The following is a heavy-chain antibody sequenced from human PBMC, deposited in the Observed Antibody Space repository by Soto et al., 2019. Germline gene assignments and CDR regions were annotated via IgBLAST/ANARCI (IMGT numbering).Heavy chain of an antibody. CDR2: ITGTSAFT. V-gene: IGHV3-21*01. Sequence: RGSLLVSCAASVFVFSDLQFNWVGQAPGVGLEWLSSITGTSAFTEYAESIEGRFTISRDNPNKLLFLHMDNLRPEDTAVYYCARDNLDFQGAFDLWGQGTMVTVSS. D-gene: IGHD3-3*01. CDR3: ARDNLDFQGAFDL. CDR1: VFVFSDLQ. J-gene: IGHJ4*02.